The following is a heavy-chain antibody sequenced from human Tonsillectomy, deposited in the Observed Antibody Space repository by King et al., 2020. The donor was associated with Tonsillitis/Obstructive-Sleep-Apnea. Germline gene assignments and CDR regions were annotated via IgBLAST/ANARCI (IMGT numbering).Heavy chain of an antibody. Sequence: VQLVESGGGLVQPGGSLRLSCAASGFTFSSYWMSWVRQAPGKGLEWVANIKEDGSERYYVDSVKGRFTISRDNTENSLYLQMNSLRAEDTAVYYCARDITIFGVVNPFFDYWGQGTLVTVSS. CDR1: GFTFSSYW. J-gene: IGHJ4*02. CDR3: ARDITIFGVVNPFFDY. V-gene: IGHV3-7*04. D-gene: IGHD3-3*01. CDR2: IKEDGSER.